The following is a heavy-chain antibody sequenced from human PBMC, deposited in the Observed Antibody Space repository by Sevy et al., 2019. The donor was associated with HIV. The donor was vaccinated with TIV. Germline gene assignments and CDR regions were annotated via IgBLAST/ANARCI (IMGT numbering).Heavy chain of an antibody. V-gene: IGHV3-11*05. CDR1: GFAFHEYS. CDR2: LSFGCGKI. CDR3: AREGCSRPHDY. D-gene: IGHD2-8*01. Sequence: LSCAASGFAFHEYSMSWIRQAPGKGLEWVATLSFGCGKINYADSLKGRFTISRDNSKNSFYLQMDNLRVEDTALYYCAREGCSRPHDYWGQGTRVTVSS. J-gene: IGHJ4*02.